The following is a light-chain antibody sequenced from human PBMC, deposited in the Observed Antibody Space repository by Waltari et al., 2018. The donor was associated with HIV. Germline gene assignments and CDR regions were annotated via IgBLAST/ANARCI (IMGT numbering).Light chain of an antibody. Sequence: EIVMTQSPATLSVFPGERATLSCRASQSVSSNLAWYQQKPGQAPGPLIYGASTRATGIPARFSGSGSGTDFSLNISTLQSEDFAVYYCQQYNNWPRTFGRGTKVEIK. CDR1: QSVSSN. V-gene: IGKV3-15*01. CDR2: GAS. J-gene: IGKJ4*02. CDR3: QQYNNWPRT.